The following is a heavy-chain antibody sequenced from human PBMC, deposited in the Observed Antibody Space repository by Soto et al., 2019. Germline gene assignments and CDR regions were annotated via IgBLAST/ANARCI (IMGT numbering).Heavy chain of an antibody. J-gene: IGHJ5*02. CDR1: GLTFSNSA. CDR2: ISGSGGTT. Sequence: EVQLLESGGGLVQPGGSLRLSCAASGLTFSNSAMNWVRQAPGKGLHWVSSISGSGGTTYYADSVKGRFTISRDNSKNTLYLQMNSLRAEDTAVYYCAEWRGGDLVVILAATGFDPWGQGTLVTVSS. D-gene: IGHD2-15*01. V-gene: IGHV3-23*01. CDR3: AEWRGGDLVVILAATGFDP.